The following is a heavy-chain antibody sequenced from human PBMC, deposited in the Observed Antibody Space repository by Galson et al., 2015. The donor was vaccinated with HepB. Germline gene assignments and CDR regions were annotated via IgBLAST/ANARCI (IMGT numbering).Heavy chain of an antibody. D-gene: IGHD3-3*01. Sequence: SLRLSCAASRFTFTDYGMHWIRQAPGKGLEWEAFINADGTNKYYGDSVKGRFTVTRDNSKNTLYLQMNSLRAEDTAVYYCARDRRGQDRLGVIIRYMDVWGKGTTVTVSS. CDR3: ARDRRGQDRLGVIIRYMDV. CDR1: RFTFTDYG. CDR2: INADGTNK. V-gene: IGHV3-33*01. J-gene: IGHJ6*03.